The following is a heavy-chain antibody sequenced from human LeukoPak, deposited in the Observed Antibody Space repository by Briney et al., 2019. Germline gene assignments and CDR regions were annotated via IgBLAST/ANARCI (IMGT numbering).Heavy chain of an antibody. CDR2: ISSSSSYI. CDR1: GFTFSSYS. J-gene: IGHJ4*02. V-gene: IGHV3-21*01. Sequence: PGGSLRLSCAASGFTFSSYSVNWARQAPGKGLEWVSSISSSSSYIYYADSVKGRFTISRDNAKNSLYLQMNSLRAEDTAVYYCAIITFGGVIVQPFDYWGQGTLVTVSS. CDR3: AIITFGGVIVQPFDY. D-gene: IGHD3-16*02.